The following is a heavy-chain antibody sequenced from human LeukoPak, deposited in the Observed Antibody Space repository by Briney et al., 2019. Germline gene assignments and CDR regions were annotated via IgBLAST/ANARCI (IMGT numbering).Heavy chain of an antibody. CDR2: IYYSGST. CDR1: GGSISSGDYY. J-gene: IGHJ4*02. CDR3: ARDVWSGYYTYFDY. V-gene: IGHV4-30-4*01. D-gene: IGHD3-3*01. Sequence: SETLSLTRTVSGGSISSGDYYWSWIRQPPGKGLEWIGYIYYSGSTYYNPSLKSRVTISVDTSKNQFSLKLSSVTAADTAVYCCARDVWSGYYTYFDYWGQGTLVTVSS.